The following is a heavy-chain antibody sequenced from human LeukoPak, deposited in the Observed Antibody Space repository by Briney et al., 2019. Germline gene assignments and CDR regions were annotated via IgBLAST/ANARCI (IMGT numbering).Heavy chain of an antibody. Sequence: GGPVTLPCAASGFNFRSYWMHWVRQAPGKGLVWVSRINSAGKSANYAHSVEGRFTLSRDNAKNTLYLQMNSLRGEDTAVYYCARDRGYSSDYWGQGTLVTVSS. V-gene: IGHV3-74*01. CDR1: GFNFRSYW. CDR2: INSAGKSA. D-gene: IGHD5-18*01. CDR3: ARDRGYSSDY. J-gene: IGHJ4*02.